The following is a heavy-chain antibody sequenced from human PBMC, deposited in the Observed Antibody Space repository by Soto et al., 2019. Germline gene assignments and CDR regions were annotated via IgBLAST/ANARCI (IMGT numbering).Heavy chain of an antibody. J-gene: IGHJ4*02. Sequence: EVQLLESGGGLVQPGGSLRLSCAASGFTFSSYAMSWVRQAPGKGLEWVSAISGSGGSTYYADSVKGRFTISRDNSKXTXXXXXXXXXAXXXXXXXXXXXRAXXTTWFDYWGQGTLVTVSS. CDR2: ISGSGGST. CDR3: XXXRAXXTTWFDY. CDR1: GFTFSSYA. V-gene: IGHV3-23*01. D-gene: IGHD1-7*01.